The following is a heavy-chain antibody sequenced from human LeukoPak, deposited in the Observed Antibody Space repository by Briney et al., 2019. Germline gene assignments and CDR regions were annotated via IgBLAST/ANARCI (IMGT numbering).Heavy chain of an antibody. D-gene: IGHD3-10*01. J-gene: IGHJ6*03. CDR2: IYTSEST. V-gene: IGHV4-4*07. CDR3: ARAGGGSGSSHLYYYYMDV. Sequence: MSSETLSLTCTVSGDSISSYYWAWIRQPAGKGLEWIGRIYTSESTNYNPSLKSRATISADKSKNQFSLKLSSVTAADTAVYYCARAGGGSGSSHLYYYYMDVWGKGTTVTVSS. CDR1: GDSISSYY.